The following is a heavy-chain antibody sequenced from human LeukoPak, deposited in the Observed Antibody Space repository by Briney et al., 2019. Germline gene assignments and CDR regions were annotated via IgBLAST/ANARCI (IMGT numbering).Heavy chain of an antibody. CDR1: GYTFTSYD. CDR3: ARGPTSYSSGWYVDP. D-gene: IGHD6-19*01. CDR2: MNPNSGNT. V-gene: IGHV1-8*01. Sequence: ASVRVSCKASGYTFTSYDISWVRQATGQGLEGMGWMNPNSGNTGYAQKFQGRVTMTRNTSISTAYMELSSLRSEDTAVYYCARGPTSYSSGWYVDPWGQGTLVTVSS. J-gene: IGHJ5*02.